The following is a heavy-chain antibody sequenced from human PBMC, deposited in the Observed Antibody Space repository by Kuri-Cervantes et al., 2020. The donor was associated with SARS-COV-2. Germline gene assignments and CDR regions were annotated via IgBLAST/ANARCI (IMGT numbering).Heavy chain of an antibody. D-gene: IGHD1-7*01. CDR2: IIPIFGTA. Sequence: KISCKASGGTFSSYAISWVRQAPGQGLEWMGGIIPIFGTANYAQKFQGRVTITADESTSTAYMELSSLRSEDTAVYYCARDNNWNYFVPVGAFDIWGQGTMVTVSS. J-gene: IGHJ3*02. CDR3: ARDNNWNYFVPVGAFDI. V-gene: IGHV1-69*01. CDR1: GGTFSSYA.